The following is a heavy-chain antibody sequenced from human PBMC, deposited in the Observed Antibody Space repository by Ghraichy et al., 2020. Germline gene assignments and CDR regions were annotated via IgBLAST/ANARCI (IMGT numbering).Heavy chain of an antibody. CDR2: INPNSGGT. CDR1: GYTFTGYY. D-gene: IGHD3-3*01. Sequence: ASVKVSCKASGYTFTGYYMHWVRQAPGQGLEWMGWINPNSGGTNYAQKFQGRVTMTRDTSISTAYMELSRLRSDDTAVYYCARFGVLRFLEWSAARDWFDPWGQGTLVTVSS. J-gene: IGHJ5*02. V-gene: IGHV1-2*02. CDR3: ARFGVLRFLEWSAARDWFDP.